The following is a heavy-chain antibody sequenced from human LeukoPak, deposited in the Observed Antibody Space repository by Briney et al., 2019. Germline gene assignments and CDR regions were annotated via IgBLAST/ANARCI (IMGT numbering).Heavy chain of an antibody. CDR1: GGSISSGGYY. CDR3: ARDGTELLGYGMDV. CDR2: IYYSGST. D-gene: IGHD1-26*01. V-gene: IGHV4-31*03. J-gene: IGHJ6*02. Sequence: SQTLSLTCTVSGGSISSGGYYWSWIRQHPGKGLEWIGYIYYSGSTYYNPSLKSRVTISVDTSKNQFSLKLSSVTAADTAVYYCARDGTELLGYGMDVWGQGTTVTVSS.